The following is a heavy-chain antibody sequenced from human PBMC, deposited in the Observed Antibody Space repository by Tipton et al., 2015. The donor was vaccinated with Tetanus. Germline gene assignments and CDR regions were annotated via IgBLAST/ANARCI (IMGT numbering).Heavy chain of an antibody. CDR1: GGSVSSGRYY. CDR2: MYYGGSP. Sequence: TLSLTCTVSGGSVSSGRYYWSWIRQRPGKGLEWIGYMYYGGSPKYNPSLKRRVTIFVDKSKNQLSLKLRSVTAADTAVYFCARDPYYNGGGYFDYWGQGTLVTVSS. J-gene: IGHJ4*02. V-gene: IGHV4-61*01. D-gene: IGHD3-10*01. CDR3: ARDPYYNGGGYFDY.